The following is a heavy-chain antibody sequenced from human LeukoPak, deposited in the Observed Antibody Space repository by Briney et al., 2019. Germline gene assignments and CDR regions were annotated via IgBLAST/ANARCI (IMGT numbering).Heavy chain of an antibody. CDR1: GGSISSGGYY. J-gene: IGHJ4*02. V-gene: IGHV4-31*03. D-gene: IGHD5-12*01. Sequence: SQTLSLTCTVSGGSISSGGYYWSWIRQHPGKGLEWIGYIYYSGSTYYNPSLKSRVTISVDTSKNQFSLKLSSLTAADTAVYYCARDPGYSGFNFDYWGQGTLVTVSS. CDR3: ARDPGYSGFNFDY. CDR2: IYYSGST.